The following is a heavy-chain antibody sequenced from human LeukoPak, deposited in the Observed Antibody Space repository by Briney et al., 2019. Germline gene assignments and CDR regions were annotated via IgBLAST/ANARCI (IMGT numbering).Heavy chain of an antibody. Sequence: GGSLRLSCAVSGFTFSNFWMCWVRQAPGKGLEWVAFIRYDGSNKYYADSVKGRFTISRDNSKNTLYLQMNSLRAEDTAVYYCAKDGRGVINLYYYYYYYMDVWGKGTTVTISS. CDR1: GFTFSNFW. D-gene: IGHD3-10*01. J-gene: IGHJ6*03. CDR2: IRYDGSNK. CDR3: AKDGRGVINLYYYYYYYMDV. V-gene: IGHV3-30*02.